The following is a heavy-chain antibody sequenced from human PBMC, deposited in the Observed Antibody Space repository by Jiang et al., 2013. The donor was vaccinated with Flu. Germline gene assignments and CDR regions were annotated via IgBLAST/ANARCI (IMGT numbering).Heavy chain of an antibody. D-gene: IGHD3-9*01. J-gene: IGHJ4*02. CDR3: ARDSLGFDWLASNFDY. Sequence: SGAEVKKPGASVKVSCKASGYTFTGYYMHWVRQAPGQGLEWMGWINPNSGGTNYAQKFQGRVTMTRDTSISTAYMELSRLRSDDTAVYYCARDSLGFDWLASNFDYWARERWSPSPQ. V-gene: IGHV1-2*02. CDR1: GYTFTGYY. CDR2: INPNSGGT.